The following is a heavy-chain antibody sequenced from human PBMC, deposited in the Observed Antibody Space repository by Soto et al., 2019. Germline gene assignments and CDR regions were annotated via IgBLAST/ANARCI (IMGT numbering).Heavy chain of an antibody. Sequence: PSETLSLTCAFSGGSISSYYWSWIRQPPGKGLEWIGYIYGSGNTNYNPSLNSRVIISIDTSQNQLSLKLTSVTAADTAVYYCARPHGGPYAFDIWGRGTRVSVSS. D-gene: IGHD3-10*01. CDR3: ARPHGGPYAFDI. CDR2: IYGSGNT. J-gene: IGHJ3*02. V-gene: IGHV4-59*01. CDR1: GGSISSYY.